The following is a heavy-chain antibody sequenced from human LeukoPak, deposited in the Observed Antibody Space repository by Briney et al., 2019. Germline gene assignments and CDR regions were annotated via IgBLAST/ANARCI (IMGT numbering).Heavy chain of an antibody. J-gene: IGHJ5*02. CDR2: FDPEDGET. D-gene: IGHD6-13*01. V-gene: IGHV1-24*01. CDR3: ATGLPAAAAAQT. CDR1: GYTLTELA. Sequence: ASVKVSCKVSGYTLTELAVHWVRQAPGKGLEWMENFDPEDGETLYTQKFQGRVTLTEDTSTDTAYFELSSLRSDDTAVYYCATGLPAAAAAQTWGQGTLVTVSS.